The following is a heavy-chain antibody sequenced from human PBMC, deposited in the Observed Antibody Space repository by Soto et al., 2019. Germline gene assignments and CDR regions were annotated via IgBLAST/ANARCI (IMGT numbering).Heavy chain of an antibody. D-gene: IGHD4-17*01. J-gene: IGHJ4*02. CDR3: AKDWTTVTPSDY. V-gene: IGHV3-30*18. CDR2: ISYDGSNK. CDR1: GFTFSSYG. Sequence: QVQLVESGGGVVQPGRSLRLSCAASGFTFSSYGMHWVRQAPGKGLEWVAVISYDGSNKYYADSVKGRFTISRDNSKNALYLQLYSLRAEDTAVYYCAKDWTTVTPSDYWGQGTLVTVSS.